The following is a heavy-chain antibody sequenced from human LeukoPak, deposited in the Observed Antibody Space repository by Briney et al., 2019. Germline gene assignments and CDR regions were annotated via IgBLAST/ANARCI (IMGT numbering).Heavy chain of an antibody. Sequence: GGSLRLSCAASGFTFSSYNMNWVSQTPGKGFEWVSSITSSSSYMYYADSVQGRFTISRDNAKNSLYLQINSLRAEDTAVYYCARDPHDGDYWGQGTRVTVSS. CDR3: ARDPHDGDY. CDR2: ITSSSSYM. D-gene: IGHD1-1*01. CDR1: GFTFSSYN. J-gene: IGHJ4*02. V-gene: IGHV3-21*01.